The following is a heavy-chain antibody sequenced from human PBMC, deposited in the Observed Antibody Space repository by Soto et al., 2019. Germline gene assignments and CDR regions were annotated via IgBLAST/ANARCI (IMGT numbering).Heavy chain of an antibody. CDR3: AKEYYGDYDY. Sequence: EVQLLESGGGLVQPGGSLRLSCAASGFTFNIYAMSWVRQAPGKGLEWVSAISGSSDYTYYADSVKGRFTISRDNSKNMLHLQINSLRVEDTAVYYCAKEYYGDYDYWGQGTLVTVSS. J-gene: IGHJ4*02. CDR2: ISGSSDYT. V-gene: IGHV3-23*01. D-gene: IGHD4-17*01. CDR1: GFTFNIYA.